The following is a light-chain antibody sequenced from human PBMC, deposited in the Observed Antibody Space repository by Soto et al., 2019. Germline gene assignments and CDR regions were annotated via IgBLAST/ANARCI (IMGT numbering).Light chain of an antibody. CDR3: SSYTSSTTLKV. CDR1: SSDVGGYNY. CDR2: DVS. Sequence: QSALTQPASVSGSPGQSITISCTGTSSDVGGYNYVSWYQQHPGKAPKLMIYDVSNRPSGVSNRLSGSKSGNTASLTISGLQAEDEADYYCSSYTSSTTLKVFGGGTKLTV. V-gene: IGLV2-14*03. J-gene: IGLJ2*01.